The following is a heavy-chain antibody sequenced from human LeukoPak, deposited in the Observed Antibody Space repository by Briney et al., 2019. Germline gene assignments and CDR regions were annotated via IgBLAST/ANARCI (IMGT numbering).Heavy chain of an antibody. Sequence: PGGSLRLSCAASGFTFSSHWMSWVRQAPGKGLEWVANIKKDGSEKYYVDAVKGRFTISRDNAKTSLYLQMNSLRAEDTAVYYCARLKYSSSWFHYYMDVWGKGTTVTVSS. CDR2: IKKDGSEK. J-gene: IGHJ6*03. D-gene: IGHD6-13*01. CDR3: ARLKYSSSWFHYYMDV. V-gene: IGHV3-7*01. CDR1: GFTFSSHW.